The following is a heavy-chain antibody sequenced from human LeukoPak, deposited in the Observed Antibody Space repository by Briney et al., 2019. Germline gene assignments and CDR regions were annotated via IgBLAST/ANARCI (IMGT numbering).Heavy chain of an antibody. CDR1: GFTFSSYE. D-gene: IGHD1-26*01. CDR2: IRYDGSNK. Sequence: GGSLRLSCAASGFTFSSYEMNGVRQAPGKGLEWVAFIRYDGSNKYYADSVKGGFTISRDNSKNTLYLQMNSLRAEDTAVYYCAKPADLYRVGRATTDYWGQGTLVTVSS. V-gene: IGHV3-30*02. J-gene: IGHJ4*02. CDR3: AKPADLYRVGRATTDY.